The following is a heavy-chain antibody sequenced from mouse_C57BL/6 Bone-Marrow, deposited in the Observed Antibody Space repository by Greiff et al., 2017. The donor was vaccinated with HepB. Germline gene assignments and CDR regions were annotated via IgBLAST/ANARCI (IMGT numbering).Heavy chain of an antibody. J-gene: IGHJ2*01. V-gene: IGHV5-4*01. CDR3: ASSYGYEGY. D-gene: IGHD2-2*01. Sequence: EVQWVESGGGLVKPGGSLKLSCAASGFTFSSYAMSWVRQTPEKRLEWVATISDGGSYTYYPDNVKGRFTISRDNAKNNLYLQMSHLKSEDTAMYYCASSYGYEGYWGQGTTLTVSS. CDR1: GFTFSSYA. CDR2: ISDGGSYT.